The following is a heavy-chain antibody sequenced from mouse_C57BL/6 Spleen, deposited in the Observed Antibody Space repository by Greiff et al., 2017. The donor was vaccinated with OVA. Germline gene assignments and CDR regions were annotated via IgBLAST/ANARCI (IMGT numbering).Heavy chain of an antibody. Sequence: QVQLQQPGAELVKPGASVKLSCKASGYTFTSYWMQWVKQRPGQGLEWIGEIDPSDSYNNYNQKFKGKATLTVDTSSSTAYMQLSSLTSEDSAVYYCARYYYGSSYKYFDVWGTGTTVTVSS. CDR3: ARYYYGSSYKYFDV. D-gene: IGHD1-1*01. V-gene: IGHV1-50*01. J-gene: IGHJ1*03. CDR1: GYTFTSYW. CDR2: IDPSDSYN.